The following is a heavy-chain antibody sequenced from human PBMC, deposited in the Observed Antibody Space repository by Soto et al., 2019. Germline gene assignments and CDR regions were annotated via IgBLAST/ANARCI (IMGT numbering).Heavy chain of an antibody. D-gene: IGHD5-18*01. CDR1: GFTFSDYS. J-gene: IGHJ3*02. V-gene: IGHV3-21*06. CDR2: ISSSSAYI. CDR3: AREVDTAMGNAATDI. Sequence: EVQLVESGGGLVKPGGSLRLSCAARGFTFSDYSMAWVRQAPGKGLEWVASISSSSAYIYYADSMRGRFTISRDNAKNLVHLQIHSLRVEDTAVYYCAREVDTAMGNAATDIWGQGTMVTVSS.